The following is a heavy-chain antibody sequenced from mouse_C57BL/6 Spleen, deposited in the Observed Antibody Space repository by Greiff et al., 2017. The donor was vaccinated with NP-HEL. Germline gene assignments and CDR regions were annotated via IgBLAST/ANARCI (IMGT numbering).Heavy chain of an antibody. J-gene: IGHJ2*01. Sequence: VQLKESGGGLVKPGGSLKLSCAASGFTFSSYAMSWVRQTPEKRLEWVATISDGGSYTYYPDNVKGRFTISRDNAKNNLYLQMSHLKSEDTAMYYCARGSYYTYYFDYWGQGTTLTVSS. V-gene: IGHV5-4*01. D-gene: IGHD2-10*01. CDR2: ISDGGSYT. CDR1: GFTFSSYA. CDR3: ARGSYYTYYFDY.